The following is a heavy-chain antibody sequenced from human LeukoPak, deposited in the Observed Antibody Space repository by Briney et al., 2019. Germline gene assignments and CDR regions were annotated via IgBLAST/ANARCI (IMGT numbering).Heavy chain of an antibody. CDR3: AKREDENDFWSGSQARWFDP. V-gene: IGHV4-39*01. CDR2: IYYSGST. J-gene: IGHJ5*02. D-gene: IGHD3-3*01. CDR1: GGSISSSSYY. Sequence: SDTLSLTCTVSGGSISSSSYYWGWIRQPQGKGLEWIGSIYYSGSTYYNPSLKSRVTISVDTSKNQCSLKLSSVTAADTAVYYCAKREDENDFWSGSQARWFDPWGQGTLVTVSS.